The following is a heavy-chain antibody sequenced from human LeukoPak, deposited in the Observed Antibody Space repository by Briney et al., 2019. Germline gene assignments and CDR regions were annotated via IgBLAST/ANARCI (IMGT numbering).Heavy chain of an antibody. J-gene: IGHJ4*02. D-gene: IGHD6-19*01. CDR3: AREVYSSGCFDY. CDR2: IYYSGST. Sequence: SETPSLTCTVSGGSISSYYWSWIRQPPGKGLEWIGYIYYSGSTNYNPSLKSRVTISVDTSKNQFSLKLSSVTAADTAVYYCAREVYSSGCFDYWGQGTLVTVSS. V-gene: IGHV4-59*01. CDR1: GGSISSYY.